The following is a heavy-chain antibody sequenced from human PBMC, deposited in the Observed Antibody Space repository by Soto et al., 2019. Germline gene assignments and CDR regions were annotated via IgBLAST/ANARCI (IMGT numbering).Heavy chain of an antibody. CDR3: ARDAMTTVFDY. Sequence: ASVKVSCKASGYTFNSYAMHWVRQAPGQRLEWMGWINAGDGNTKYSQKFQGRVTITRDTSASTACMELSSLRSEDTAVYYCARDAMTTVFDYWGKGPLVTVSS. D-gene: IGHD4-4*01. CDR1: GYTFNSYA. CDR2: INAGDGNT. J-gene: IGHJ4*02. V-gene: IGHV1-3*01.